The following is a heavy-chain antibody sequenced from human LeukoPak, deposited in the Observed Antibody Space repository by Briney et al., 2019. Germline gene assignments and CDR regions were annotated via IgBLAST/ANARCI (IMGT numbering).Heavy chain of an antibody. CDR1: GFTFSSYW. CDR3: ASACSSASCYSRGGY. CDR2: IKQDGSEK. Sequence: GGSLRLSCAASGFTFSSYWMSWVRQAPGKGLEWMANIKQDGSEKYYVDSVKGRFTISRDNAKNSLYLQMNSLRAEDTAVYYCASACSSASCYSRGGYWGQGTLVTVSS. D-gene: IGHD2-2*01. J-gene: IGHJ4*02. V-gene: IGHV3-7*01.